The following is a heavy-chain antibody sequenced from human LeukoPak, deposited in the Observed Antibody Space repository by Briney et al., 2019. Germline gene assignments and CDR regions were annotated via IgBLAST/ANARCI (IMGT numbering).Heavy chain of an antibody. Sequence: GGSLRLSCAVSGITLSNYGMSWVRLALGKGLEWVAGISGSGGTTTYADSVKGRFTVSRDNSKNTLYLQMNSLRTEDTAVYFCAKRGVVIRVILVGFHKEAYYFDSWGQGALVTVSS. CDR2: ISGSGGTT. CDR1: GITLSNYG. J-gene: IGHJ4*02. D-gene: IGHD3-22*01. V-gene: IGHV3-23*01. CDR3: AKRGVVIRVILVGFHKEAYYFDS.